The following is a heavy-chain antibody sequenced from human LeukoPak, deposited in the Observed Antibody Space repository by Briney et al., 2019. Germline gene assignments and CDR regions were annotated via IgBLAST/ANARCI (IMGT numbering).Heavy chain of an antibody. D-gene: IGHD1-26*01. CDR2: INPNSGGT. J-gene: IGHJ5*02. CDR3: ARGKKPKYAGGTFDP. CDR1: GYTFTGYY. Sequence: ASVKVSCKASGYTFTGYYMHWVRQAPGQGLEWMGWINPNSGGTNYAQKFQGRVTMTRNTSTSTAYMELSSLRSEDTAVYYCARGKKPKYAGGTFDPWGQGTLVTVSS. V-gene: IGHV1-2*02.